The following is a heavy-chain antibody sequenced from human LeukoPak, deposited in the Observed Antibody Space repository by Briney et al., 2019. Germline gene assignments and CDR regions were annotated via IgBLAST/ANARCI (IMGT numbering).Heavy chain of an antibody. CDR1: GYTLTELS. CDR3: ATAGELRAFDI. CDR2: FDPEDGET. D-gene: IGHD3-16*01. J-gene: IGHJ3*02. Sequence: ASVKVSFKVSGYTLTELSMHWVRQAPGKGLEWMGGFDPEDGETIYAQKFQGGVTMTGDTSTDTAYMELSSLRSEDTAVYYCATAGELRAFDIWGQGTMVTVSS. V-gene: IGHV1-24*01.